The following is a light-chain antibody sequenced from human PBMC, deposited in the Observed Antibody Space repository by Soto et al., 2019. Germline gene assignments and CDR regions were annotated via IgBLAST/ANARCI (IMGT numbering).Light chain of an antibody. V-gene: IGKV3-11*01. Sequence: SVLAPSPATLTLSPAPRASLTCRASQSISSYLAWYQQKPGQAPRLLIYDASNRATGIPARFSGSGSGTDFILTISSLEPEDSAVYYCQQRNFWPITFGQGTRLEIK. CDR3: QQRNFWPIT. CDR1: QSISSY. CDR2: DAS. J-gene: IGKJ5*01.